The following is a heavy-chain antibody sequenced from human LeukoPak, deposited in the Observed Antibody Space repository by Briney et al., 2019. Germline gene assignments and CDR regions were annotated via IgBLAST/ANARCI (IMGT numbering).Heavy chain of an antibody. V-gene: IGHV1-2*02. Sequence: ASVKVSCKASGYTFTGYYMHWVRQAPGQGLEWMGWINPNSGGTNYAQKFQGRVTMTRDTSISTAYMELSRLRSGDTAVYYCARGRELLLAVGYYFDYWGQGTLVTVSS. D-gene: IGHD1-26*01. CDR2: INPNSGGT. CDR3: ARGRELLLAVGYYFDY. CDR1: GYTFTGYY. J-gene: IGHJ4*02.